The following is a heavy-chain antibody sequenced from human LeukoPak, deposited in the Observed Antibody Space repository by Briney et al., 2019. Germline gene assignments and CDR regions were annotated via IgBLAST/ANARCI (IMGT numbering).Heavy chain of an antibody. V-gene: IGHV1-2*02. CDR2: INPNSGGT. D-gene: IGHD3-22*01. CDR1: GYTFTGYY. J-gene: IGHJ4*02. CDR3: ARCYYDSSGYFVLYFDY. Sequence: GASVKVSCKASGYTFTGYYMHWVRQAPGQGLEWMGWINPNSGGTNYAQKFQGRVTMTRDTSISTAYMELSRLRSEDTAVYYCARCYYDSSGYFVLYFDYWGQGTLVTVSS.